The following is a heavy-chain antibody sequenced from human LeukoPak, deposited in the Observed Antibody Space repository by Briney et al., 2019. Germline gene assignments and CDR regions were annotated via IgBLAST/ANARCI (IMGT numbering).Heavy chain of an antibody. D-gene: IGHD6-13*01. CDR2: INYVRTT. CDR3: ARSYSSSDHYYYYGMDV. V-gene: IGHV4-59*08. Sequence: SETLSLTCTVSGGSISSYYWNWIRQPPGKGLEWIGYINYVRTTDYNPSLKSRVTISLDTSKNRFSLKLSSVTAADTAMYYCARSYSSSDHYYYYGMDVWGQGTTVTVSS. J-gene: IGHJ6*02. CDR1: GGSISSYY.